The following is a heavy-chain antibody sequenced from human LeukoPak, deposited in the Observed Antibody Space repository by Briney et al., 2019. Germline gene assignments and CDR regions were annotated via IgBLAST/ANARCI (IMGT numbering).Heavy chain of an antibody. Sequence: SETLSLTCAVSGGSISSNNYYWGWLRQPPGKGLEWIGSLYYSGSTYYNPSLKSRVTISVDTSNNQFSLKLGVVTAADTAVYYCARVTVTGAFDIWGQGTLVTVSS. CDR1: GGSISSNNYY. V-gene: IGHV4-39*01. J-gene: IGHJ3*02. CDR3: ARVTVTGAFDI. D-gene: IGHD4-17*01. CDR2: LYYSGST.